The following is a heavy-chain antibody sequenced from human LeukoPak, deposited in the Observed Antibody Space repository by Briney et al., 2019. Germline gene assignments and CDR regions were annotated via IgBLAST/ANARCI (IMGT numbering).Heavy chain of an antibody. D-gene: IGHD2-15*01. CDR1: GFTFSSYA. CDR3: ARRPGCSGGSCYQSWGYYYYGMDV. J-gene: IGHJ6*02. Sequence: GGSLRLSCAASGFTFSSYAMHWVRQAPGKGLEWVAVISYDGSNKYYADSVKGRFTISRDNSKNTLYLQMNSLRAEDTAVYYCARRPGCSGGSCYQSWGYYYYGMDVWGQGTTVTVSS. CDR2: ISYDGSNK. V-gene: IGHV3-30-3*01.